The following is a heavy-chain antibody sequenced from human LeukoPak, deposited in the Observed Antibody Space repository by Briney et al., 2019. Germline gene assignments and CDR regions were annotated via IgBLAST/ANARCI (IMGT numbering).Heavy chain of an antibody. Sequence: GGSLRLSCAASGFTVSSNYMSWVRQAPGKGLEWVSVIYSGGSTYYADSVKGRFTISRDNSKNTLYLQMNSLRAEDTAVYYCARVDVTTMVRGVISEGVFDIWGQGTMVTVSS. J-gene: IGHJ3*02. CDR3: ARVDVTTMVRGVISEGVFDI. V-gene: IGHV3-53*01. CDR2: IYSGGST. D-gene: IGHD3-10*01. CDR1: GFTVSSNY.